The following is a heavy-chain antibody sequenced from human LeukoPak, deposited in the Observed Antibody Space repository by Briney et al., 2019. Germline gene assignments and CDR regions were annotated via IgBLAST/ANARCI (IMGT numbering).Heavy chain of an antibody. CDR1: GFTFSSYS. J-gene: IGHJ6*03. V-gene: IGHV3-21*01. CDR2: ISSSSSYI. D-gene: IGHD2-15*01. Sequence: GGSLRLSCAASGFTFSSYSMNWVRQAPGKGLGWVSSISSSSSYIYYADSVKGRFTISRDNAKNSLYLQMNSLRAEDTAVYYCASPADCSGGSCYSNYYYYMDVWGKGTTVTVSS. CDR3: ASPADCSGGSCYSNYYYYMDV.